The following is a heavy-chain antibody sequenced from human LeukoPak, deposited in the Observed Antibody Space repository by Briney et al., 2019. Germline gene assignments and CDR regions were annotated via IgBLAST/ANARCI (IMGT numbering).Heavy chain of an antibody. CDR3: ALIGDHAWFDP. CDR2: INPNSGGT. D-gene: IGHD3-10*01. CDR1: XFSXXX. J-gene: IGHJ5*02. Sequence: XFSXXXIFWVRRAPGQGLEWMGWINPNSGGTNYAPEFQGRLTMTRDTSITTAYMELSTLRSDDTAVYYCALIGDHAWFDPWGQGTLVTVSS. V-gene: IGHV1-2*02.